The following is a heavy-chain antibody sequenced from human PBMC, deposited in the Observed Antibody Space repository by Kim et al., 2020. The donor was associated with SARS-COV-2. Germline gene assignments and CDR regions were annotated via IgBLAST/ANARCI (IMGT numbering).Heavy chain of an antibody. D-gene: IGHD2-2*01. CDR3: AREVVVPAGLRGYYYYYYGMDV. J-gene: IGHJ6*02. CDR2: IYYSGST. Sequence: SETLSLTCTVSGGSISSSSYYWGWIRQPPGKGLEWIGSIYYSGSTYYNPSLKSRVTISVDTSKNQFSLKLSSVTAADTAVYYCAREVVVPAGLRGYYYYYYGMDVWGQGTTVTVSS. CDR1: GGSISSSSYY. V-gene: IGHV4-39*07.